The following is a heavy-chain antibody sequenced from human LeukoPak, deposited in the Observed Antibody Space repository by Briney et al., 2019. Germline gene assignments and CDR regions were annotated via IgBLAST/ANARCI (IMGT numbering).Heavy chain of an antibody. Sequence: GWSLRLSCAASGFTFSDFAMHWVRQAPGKGLEGMTIISYDASSIYYADSVRGRFTISRDNSKNTLYLQMNSLRAEDTAVYYCARERRGDRHDSLDIWGQGTMVTVSS. J-gene: IGHJ3*02. D-gene: IGHD2-21*01. CDR1: GFTFSDFA. CDR2: ISYDASSI. V-gene: IGHV3-30*04. CDR3: ARERRGDRHDSLDI.